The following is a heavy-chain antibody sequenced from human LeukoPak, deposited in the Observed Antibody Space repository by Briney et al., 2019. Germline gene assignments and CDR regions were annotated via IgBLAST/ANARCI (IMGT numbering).Heavy chain of an antibody. CDR1: GFTFSSYG. CDR3: AKDASDSSGWYYFDC. Sequence: GRSLRLSCAASGFTFSSYGMHWVRQAPGKGLEWVAVISYDGSHKYYADSVKGRLIISRDNSKNTLYLQMNSLRAEDTAVYYCAKDASDSSGWYYFDCWGQGTLVTVSS. V-gene: IGHV3-30*18. J-gene: IGHJ4*02. CDR2: ISYDGSHK. D-gene: IGHD6-19*01.